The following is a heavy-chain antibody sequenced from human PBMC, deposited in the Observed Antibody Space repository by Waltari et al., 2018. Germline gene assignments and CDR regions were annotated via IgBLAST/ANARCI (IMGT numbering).Heavy chain of an antibody. Sequence: EVQLVESGGGLVKPGGSLRLSCKASGFTFSRYYMNWVRHAPGKGVEWVACISDGRPDMYYSGSVEGQFTSSRDNGNNSLYLQMNSLRAEDTALYYCARVCTGGRCYSSQDYWGHGTLVSVSS. CDR1: GFTFSRYY. CDR2: ISDGRPDM. V-gene: IGHV3-21*01. D-gene: IGHD2-15*01. J-gene: IGHJ4*01. CDR3: ARVCTGGRCYSSQDY.